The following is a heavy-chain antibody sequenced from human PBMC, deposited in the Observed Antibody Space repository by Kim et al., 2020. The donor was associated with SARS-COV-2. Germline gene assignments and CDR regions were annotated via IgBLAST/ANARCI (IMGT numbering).Heavy chain of an antibody. V-gene: IGHV4-39*01. D-gene: IGHD2-2*01. Sequence: SETLSLTCTVSGGSISSSDYYWGWIRRPPEKGLEWIGSIYYAGNTYDNPSLKSRVSISVDTSKNQFSLKLSSVTAADTAIYYCARHWGRGVPPGIDYGGEGTLVTVSS. CDR2: IYYAGNT. CDR3: ARHWGRGVPPGIDY. J-gene: IGHJ4*02. CDR1: GGSISSSDYY.